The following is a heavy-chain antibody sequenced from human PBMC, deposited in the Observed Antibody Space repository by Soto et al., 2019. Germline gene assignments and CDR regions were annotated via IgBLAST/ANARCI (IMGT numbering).Heavy chain of an antibody. CDR1: GFTFSSYG. Sequence: GGSLRLSCAASGFTFSSYGMHWVRQAPGKGLEWVAVISYDGSNKYYADSVKGRFTISRDNSKNTLYLQMNSLRAEDTAVYYCAKGKFRGAVAGPGGVDPWGQGTLVTVSS. CDR3: AKGKFRGAVAGPGGVDP. V-gene: IGHV3-30*18. D-gene: IGHD6-19*01. J-gene: IGHJ5*02. CDR2: ISYDGSNK.